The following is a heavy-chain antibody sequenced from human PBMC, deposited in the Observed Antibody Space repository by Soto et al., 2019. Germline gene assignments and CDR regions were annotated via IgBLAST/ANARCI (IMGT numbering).Heavy chain of an antibody. V-gene: IGHV2-5*02. CDR2: IYWDDDK. CDR1: GFSLTTSPMG. Sequence: QITLKESGPTLVKPTQTLTLTCTFSGFSLTTSPMGVGWIRQPPGKALEWLLVIYWDDDKRYSPSLNSRLTITNDTYKNHVVLTLTNTDPVDTATYYCAHRLSGYSWDGGYFDYWGQGALVTVSS. J-gene: IGHJ4*02. CDR3: AHRLSGYSWDGGYFDY. D-gene: IGHD1-1*01.